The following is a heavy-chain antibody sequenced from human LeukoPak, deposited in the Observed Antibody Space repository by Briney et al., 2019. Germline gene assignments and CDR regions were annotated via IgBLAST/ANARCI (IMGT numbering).Heavy chain of an antibody. V-gene: IGHV3-13*01. Sequence: GRSLRLSCAAAGFTFSSFDMHWVRHPTGQGLEWDSTIRTASDTYYPGSVEGRFTLSRDNAKNPLYRQMNSLTAGDTAVYYCARGPPRGKYYYMDVWGKGTTVTVSS. CDR1: GFTFSSFD. J-gene: IGHJ6*03. D-gene: IGHD1-1*01. CDR3: ARGPPRGKYYYMDV. CDR2: IRTASDT.